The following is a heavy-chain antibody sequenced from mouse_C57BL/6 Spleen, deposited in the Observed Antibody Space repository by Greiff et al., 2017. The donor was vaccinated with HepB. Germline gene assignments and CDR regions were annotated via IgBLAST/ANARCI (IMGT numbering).Heavy chain of an antibody. D-gene: IGHD1-1*01. CDR2: IWSGGST. CDR1: GFSLTSYG. V-gene: IGHV2-2*01. CDR3: ALKDYGSSYGFAY. Sequence: VQRVESGPGLVQPSQSLSITCTVSGFSLTSYGVHWVRQSPGKGLEWLGVIWSGGSTDYNAAFISRLSISKDNSKSQVFFKMNSLQADDTAIYYCALKDYGSSYGFAYWGQGTLVTVSA. J-gene: IGHJ3*01.